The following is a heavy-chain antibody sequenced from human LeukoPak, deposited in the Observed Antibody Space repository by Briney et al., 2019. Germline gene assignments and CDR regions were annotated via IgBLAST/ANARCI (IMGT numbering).Heavy chain of an antibody. CDR3: ASVRWSSWGVYDY. D-gene: IGHD6-13*01. J-gene: IGHJ4*02. Sequence: GGSLRLSCAASGFTFSSYWMSWVRQAPGKGLEWVANIKQDGSEKYFVDSVKGRFTISRDNAKNSLYLQMNSLRAEDTAVYYCASVRWSSWGVYDYWGQGTLVTVSS. V-gene: IGHV3-7*01. CDR2: IKQDGSEK. CDR1: GFTFSSYW.